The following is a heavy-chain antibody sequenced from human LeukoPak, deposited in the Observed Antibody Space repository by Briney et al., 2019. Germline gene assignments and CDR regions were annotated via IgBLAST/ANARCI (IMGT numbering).Heavy chain of an antibody. D-gene: IGHD6-13*01. J-gene: IGHJ4*02. CDR3: TREGGSWPVVY. V-gene: IGHV3-73*01. CDR1: GFTFSSYG. Sequence: GGSLRLSCAASGFTFSSYGMHWVRQASGKGLEWVGRIRSKANSYATAYAASVKGRFTISRDDSKNTAYLQMNSLKTEDTAVYYCTREGGSWPVVYWGQGTLVTVSS. CDR2: IRSKANSYAT.